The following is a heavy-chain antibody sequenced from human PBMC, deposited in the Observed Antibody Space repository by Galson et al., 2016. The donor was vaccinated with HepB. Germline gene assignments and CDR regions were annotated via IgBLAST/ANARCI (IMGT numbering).Heavy chain of an antibody. CDR2: TSYDGSNT. Sequence: SLRLSCAASGFRFSDYGMHWVRQAPGKGLEWVAVTSYDGSNTHYADSVKGRFAISRDNSKNILFLQMNSLGPEDTAVYYCARGGRPSEWLYGLTVFDIWGRGTLVTVSS. CDR1: GFRFSDYG. J-gene: IGHJ4*02. V-gene: IGHV3-30*03. CDR3: ARGGRPSEWLYGLTVFDI. D-gene: IGHD3-3*01.